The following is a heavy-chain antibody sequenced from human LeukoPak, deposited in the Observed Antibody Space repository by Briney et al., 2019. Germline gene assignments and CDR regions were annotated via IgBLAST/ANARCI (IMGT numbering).Heavy chain of an antibody. Sequence: GGSLRLSCAASGFTFSSYSMNWVRQAPGKGLEWVSSISSSSSYIYYADSVKGRFTISRDNAKNSLYLQMNSLRAEDTAVYYCARGEGPYSGTYNFDYWGQGTLVTVSS. CDR2: ISSSSSYI. CDR1: GFTFSSYS. D-gene: IGHD1-26*01. V-gene: IGHV3-21*01. J-gene: IGHJ4*02. CDR3: ARGEGPYSGTYNFDY.